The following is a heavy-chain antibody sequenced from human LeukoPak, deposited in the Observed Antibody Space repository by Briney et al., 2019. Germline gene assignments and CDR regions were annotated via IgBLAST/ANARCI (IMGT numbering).Heavy chain of an antibody. Sequence: GGSLRLSCAASGFTFTTYWMTWVRQAPGKVLEWVSATTGSGGSTYYADSVKGRFTISRDNSKNTLYLQMNSLRAEDTAVYYCAKGVGYYYYMDVWGKGTTVTVSS. V-gene: IGHV3-23*01. CDR3: AKGVGYYYYMDV. CDR2: TTGSGGST. CDR1: GFTFTTYW. J-gene: IGHJ6*03.